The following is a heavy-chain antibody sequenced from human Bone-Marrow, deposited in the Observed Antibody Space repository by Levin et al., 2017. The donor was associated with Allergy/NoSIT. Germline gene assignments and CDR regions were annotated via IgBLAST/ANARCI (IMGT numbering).Heavy chain of an antibody. CDR1: GFTFNTYA. D-gene: IGHD4-17*01. Sequence: GESLKISCAASGFTFNTYAMSLVRPTPGKGLEWVSVISGSGQTIYYADSAKGRFTISRDNSRNIVYLTMNSLIGDDTAVDHCATAMTLTTVHAPFDVWGPGTRVTVSS. V-gene: IGHV3-23*01. CDR3: ATAMTLTTVHAPFDV. CDR2: ISGSGQTI. J-gene: IGHJ3*01.